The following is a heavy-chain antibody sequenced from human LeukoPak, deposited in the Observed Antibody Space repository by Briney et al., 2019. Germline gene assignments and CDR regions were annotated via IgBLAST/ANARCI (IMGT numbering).Heavy chain of an antibody. D-gene: IGHD2-8*01. CDR2: IIRSGVST. CDR1: RFTFSSYA. V-gene: IGHV3-23*01. J-gene: IGHJ4*02. Sequence: GGSLRLSCAASRFTFSSYAMSWVRQAPGRGLEWVSTIIRSGVSTYFADSVKGRFTISRDISKNTLYLQMNSLRAEDTAVYYCARRGLENNGYFDYWGQGTLVTVSS. CDR3: ARRGLENNGYFDY.